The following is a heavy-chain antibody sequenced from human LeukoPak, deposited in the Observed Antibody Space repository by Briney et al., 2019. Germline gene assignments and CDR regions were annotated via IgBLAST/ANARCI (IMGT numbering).Heavy chain of an antibody. V-gene: IGHV1-24*01. CDR3: ATEGRDYVWGSYRYTTFHY. J-gene: IGHJ4*02. D-gene: IGHD3-16*02. CDR1: GYTLTELS. Sequence: ASVKVSCKVSGYTLTELSMHWVRQAPGKGLEWMGGFDPDAGETIYAQKFQGRVTMTEDTSTDTAYMELSSLRSEDTAVYYCATEGRDYVWGSYRYTTFHYWGQGTLVTVSS. CDR2: FDPDAGET.